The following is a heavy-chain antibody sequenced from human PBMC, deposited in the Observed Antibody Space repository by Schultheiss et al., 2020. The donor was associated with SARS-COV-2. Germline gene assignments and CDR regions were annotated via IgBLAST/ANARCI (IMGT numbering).Heavy chain of an antibody. V-gene: IGHV4-61*01. CDR3: ASRCGGVNCYRGGAFDD. Sequence: SETLSLTCTVSGGSVNSGSYYWSWIRQTPGKGLEWIGYVYNSGGTNYNPSLKSRVTISMDTSKNQFSLKMTSVTAADTAIYYCASRCGGVNCYRGGAFDDWGPGTLVTVSS. J-gene: IGHJ4*02. CDR2: VYNSGGT. D-gene: IGHD2-15*01. CDR1: GGSVNSGSYY.